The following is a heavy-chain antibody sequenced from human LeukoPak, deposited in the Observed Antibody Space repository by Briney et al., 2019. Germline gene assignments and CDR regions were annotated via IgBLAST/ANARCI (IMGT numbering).Heavy chain of an antibody. Sequence: SQTLSLTCTVSGGSISSGGYYWGWIRQHPGKGLEWLGYIYDSGSTYYNPSLKSRATISVDTSKNQFSLKLSSVTAADTAVYYCARGMVRGVRYYDYGMDVWGKGTTVTVSS. CDR2: IYDSGST. D-gene: IGHD3-10*01. V-gene: IGHV4-31*03. CDR3: ARGMVRGVRYYDYGMDV. CDR1: GGSISSGGYY. J-gene: IGHJ6*04.